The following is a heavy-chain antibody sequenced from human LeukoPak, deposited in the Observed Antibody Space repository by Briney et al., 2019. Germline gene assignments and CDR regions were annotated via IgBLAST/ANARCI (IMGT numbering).Heavy chain of an antibody. CDR3: ARDPASGAGFFDY. CDR2: MKPDSGNS. CDR1: GYPFTSYE. J-gene: IGHJ4*02. Sequence: GASVKVSCKASGYPFTSYEINWVRQATGEGLEWMGWMKPDSGNSAYAQKLQGRVTMTTDTSTSTAYMELRSLRSDDTAVYYCARDPASGAGFFDYWGQGTLVTVSS. D-gene: IGHD6-13*01. V-gene: IGHV1-8*01.